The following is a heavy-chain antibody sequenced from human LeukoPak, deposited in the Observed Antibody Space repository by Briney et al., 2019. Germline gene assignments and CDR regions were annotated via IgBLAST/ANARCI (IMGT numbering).Heavy chain of an antibody. J-gene: IGHJ4*02. V-gene: IGHV4-39*07. Sequence: SETLSLTCTVSGDSISSSNYYWGWIRQPPGKGLEWIGSLYYTGNTYYNPSLKSRVTISVDTSKNQFYLNLSSVTAADTAVYYCARDRSQGIAAAADYWGQGTLVAVSS. CDR1: GDSISSSNYY. D-gene: IGHD6-13*01. CDR3: ARDRSQGIAAAADY. CDR2: LYYTGNT.